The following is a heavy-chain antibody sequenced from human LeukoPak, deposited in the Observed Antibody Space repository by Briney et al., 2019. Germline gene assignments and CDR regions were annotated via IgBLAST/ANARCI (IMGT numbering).Heavy chain of an antibody. V-gene: IGHV1-18*01. D-gene: IGHD3-3*01. Sequence: ASVKVSCKASGYTFTSYGISWVRQAPGQGLEWMGWISAYNGNTNYAQKLQGRVTMTTDTSTSTAYMELRSLRSDDTAVYYCARASRGYDFWSGYIRDYYYYMDVWGQGALVTVSS. CDR3: ARASRGYDFWSGYIRDYYYYMDV. CDR1: GYTFTSYG. CDR2: ISAYNGNT. J-gene: IGHJ6*03.